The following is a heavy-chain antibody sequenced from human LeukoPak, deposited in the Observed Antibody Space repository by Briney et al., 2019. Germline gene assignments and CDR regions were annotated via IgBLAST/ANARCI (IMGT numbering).Heavy chain of an antibody. CDR3: VRLRGAVTGTDPFDY. V-gene: IGHV3-20*04. CDR1: GFTFDDYG. Sequence: GGSLRLSCAASGFTFDDYGMSWVRQAPGKGLEWVSGINWNGGSTGYADSVKGRFTISRDNAKNSLYLQMNSLRAEDTAVYYCVRLRGAVTGTDPFDYWGQGTLVTVSS. J-gene: IGHJ4*02. D-gene: IGHD6-19*01. CDR2: INWNGGST.